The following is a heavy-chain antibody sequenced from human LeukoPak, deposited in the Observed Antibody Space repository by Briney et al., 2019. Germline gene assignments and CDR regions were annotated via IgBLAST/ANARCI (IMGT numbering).Heavy chain of an antibody. CDR1: GFTFSSYS. CDR2: IRSGGGPI. CDR3: VRDPDALDY. J-gene: IGHJ4*02. V-gene: IGHV3-48*02. Sequence: GGSLRLSCVASGFTFSSYSMNWVRQAPGKGLEWVSYIRSGGGPIYYADSVKGRFAISRDDARNSLYLQMNSLRDEDTAVYYCVRDPDALDYWGQGTPVTVSS.